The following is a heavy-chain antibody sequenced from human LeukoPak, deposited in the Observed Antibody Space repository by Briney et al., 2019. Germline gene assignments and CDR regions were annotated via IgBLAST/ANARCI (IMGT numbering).Heavy chain of an antibody. D-gene: IGHD5-24*01. Sequence: SVKVSCKASGFTFTSSAMQWVRQARGQRLEWIGWIVVGSGNTNYAQKFQERVTITRDMSTSTAYMELSSLRSEDTAVYYCAAGRHGYNYFSGSDYWGQGTLVTASS. CDR2: IVVGSGNT. J-gene: IGHJ4*02. V-gene: IGHV1-58*02. CDR3: AAGRHGYNYFSGSDY. CDR1: GFTFTSSA.